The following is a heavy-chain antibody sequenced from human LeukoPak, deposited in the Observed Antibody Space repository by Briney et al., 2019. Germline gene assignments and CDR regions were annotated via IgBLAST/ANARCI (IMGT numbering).Heavy chain of an antibody. CDR1: GGSISSYY. J-gene: IGHJ4*02. D-gene: IGHD3-3*01. CDR2: IYYSGST. V-gene: IGHV4-59*01. Sequence: SETLSLTCTASGGSISSYYWSWIRQPPGKGLEWIGYIYYSGSTNYNPSLKSRVTISVDTSKNQFSLKLSSVTAADTAVYYCARVFKYDFWSGYYTGFDYWGQGTLVTVSS. CDR3: ARVFKYDFWSGYYTGFDY.